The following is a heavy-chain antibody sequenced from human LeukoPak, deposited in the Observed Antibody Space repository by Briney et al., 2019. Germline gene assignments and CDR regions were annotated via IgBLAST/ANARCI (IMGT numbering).Heavy chain of an antibody. CDR2: IKQDGSEK. D-gene: IGHD2-15*01. V-gene: IGHV3-7*05. Sequence: SGGSLRLSCAASGFTFSNYWMSWVRQAPGKGLEWVANIKQDGSEKYHVDSVKCRFTISRDNAKNSLYLQMNSLRAEDTALYYCAREDQPRGTFDYWGQGILVTVSS. CDR3: AREDQPRGTFDY. J-gene: IGHJ4*02. CDR1: GFTFSNYW.